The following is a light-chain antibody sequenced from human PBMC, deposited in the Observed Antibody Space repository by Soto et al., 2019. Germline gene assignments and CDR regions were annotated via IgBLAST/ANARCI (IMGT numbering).Light chain of an antibody. J-gene: IGLJ2*01. CDR2: EVT. CDR3: SSYGGSTHLV. V-gene: IGLV2-8*01. CDR1: SSDVGGYNY. Sequence: QSALTQPPSASGSPGQSVTISCTGTSSDVGGYNYVSWYQQHAGKAPKLMIYEVTKRPSGVPSRCSGYKSGNTASLTVSGLQAEDEADYYCSSYGGSTHLVVCGGTKITVL.